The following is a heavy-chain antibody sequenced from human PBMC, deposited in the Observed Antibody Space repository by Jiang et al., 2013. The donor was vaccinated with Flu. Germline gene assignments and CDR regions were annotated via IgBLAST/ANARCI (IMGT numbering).Heavy chain of an antibody. Sequence: KPTQTLTLTCTVSGFSLSNARMGVSWIRQPPGKALEWLAHIFSNDEKSYSTSLKSRLTISKDTSKSQVVLTMTNMDPVDTATYYCARIREDILTGYYPHNWFDPWGQGTLVTVSS. CDR3: ARIREDILTGYYPHNWFDP. CDR1: GFSLSNARMG. D-gene: IGHD3-9*01. V-gene: IGHV2-26*01. CDR2: IFSNDEK. J-gene: IGHJ5*02.